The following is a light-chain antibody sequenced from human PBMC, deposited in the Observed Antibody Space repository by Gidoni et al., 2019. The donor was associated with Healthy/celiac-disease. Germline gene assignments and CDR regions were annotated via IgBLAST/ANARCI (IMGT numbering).Light chain of an antibody. CDR3: QSYDSSLSGWDVV. Sequence: QSVLTPPPSVSGAPGPRVTISCTGSSSNIGAGYDVHWYQQLPGTAPKLLIYGNSNRPSGVPDRFSGSKSGTSASLAITGLQAEDEADYYCQSYDSSLSGWDVVFGGGTKLTVL. J-gene: IGLJ2*01. V-gene: IGLV1-40*01. CDR2: GNS. CDR1: SSNIGAGYD.